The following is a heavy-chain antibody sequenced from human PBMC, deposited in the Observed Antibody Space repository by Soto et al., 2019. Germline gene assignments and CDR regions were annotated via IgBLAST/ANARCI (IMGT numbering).Heavy chain of an antibody. V-gene: IGHV3-74*01. D-gene: IGHD3-9*01. J-gene: IGHJ5*02. CDR2: INSDGSST. Sequence: GGSLRLSCAASGFTFSSYWMHWVRQAPGKGLVWVSRINSDGSSTSYADSVKGRFTISRDNAKNTLYLQMNSLRAEDTAVYYCASLPYDMLTGYPPWFDPWGQGTLVTVSS. CDR3: ASLPYDMLTGYPPWFDP. CDR1: GFTFSSYW.